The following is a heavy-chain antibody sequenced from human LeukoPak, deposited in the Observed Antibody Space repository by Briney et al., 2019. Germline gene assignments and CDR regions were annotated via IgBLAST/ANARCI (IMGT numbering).Heavy chain of an antibody. D-gene: IGHD3-22*01. CDR3: ARDSSRTFDY. CDR1: GGSFSGYY. CDR2: INHSGNT. Sequence: SETLSLTCAVYGGSFSGYYWSWIRQPPGKGLEWIGEINHSGNTNYNPSLKSRITMSVDTSKNQFSLKLSSVTAADTAVYYCARDSSRTFDYWGQGTLVTVSS. V-gene: IGHV4-34*10. J-gene: IGHJ4*02.